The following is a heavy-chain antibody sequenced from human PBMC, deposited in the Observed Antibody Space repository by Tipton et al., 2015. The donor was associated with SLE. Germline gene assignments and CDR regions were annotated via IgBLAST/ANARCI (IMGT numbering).Heavy chain of an antibody. J-gene: IGHJ2*01. Sequence: TLSLTCTVSGGSISSGSYYWSWIRQPAGKGLEWIGRIYTSGSTNYNPSLKSRVTMSVDTSKNQFSLKLSSVTAADTALYYCARGYSSSWYSEFFDIWGRGTLVTVSS. CDR3: ARGYSSSWYSEFFDI. V-gene: IGHV4-61*02. D-gene: IGHD6-13*01. CDR1: GGSISSGSYY. CDR2: IYTSGST.